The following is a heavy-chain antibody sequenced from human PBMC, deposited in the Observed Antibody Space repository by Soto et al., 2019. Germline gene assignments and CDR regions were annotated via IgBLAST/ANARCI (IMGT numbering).Heavy chain of an antibody. CDR3: ARDRGYSSGYLDY. D-gene: IGHD6-19*01. Sequence: SETLSLTCTVSGGSISSGGYYWSWIRQHPGKGLEWIGYIYYSGSTYYNPSLKSGVTISVDTSKNQFSLKLGSVTAADTAVYYCARDRGYSSGYLDYWGQGTLVTVSS. V-gene: IGHV4-31*03. CDR1: GGSISSGGYY. CDR2: IYYSGST. J-gene: IGHJ4*01.